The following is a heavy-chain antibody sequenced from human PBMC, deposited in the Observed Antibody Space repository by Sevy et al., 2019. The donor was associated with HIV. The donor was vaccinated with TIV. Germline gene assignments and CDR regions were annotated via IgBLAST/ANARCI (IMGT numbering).Heavy chain of an antibody. CDR3: ARGLATYYYDSSGSSGGFPFDY. V-gene: IGHV1-3*01. D-gene: IGHD3-22*01. J-gene: IGHJ4*02. CDR2: INAGNGNT. CDR1: GYTFTSYA. Sequence: ASVKVSCKASGYTFTSYAMHWVRQAPGQRLEWTGWINAGNGNTKYSQKFQGRVTITRDTSASTAYMELSSLRSEDTAVYYCARGLATYYYDSSGSSGGFPFDYWGQGTLVTVSS.